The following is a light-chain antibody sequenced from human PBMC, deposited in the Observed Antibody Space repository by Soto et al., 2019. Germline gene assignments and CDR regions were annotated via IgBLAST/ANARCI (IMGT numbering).Light chain of an antibody. CDR1: QSVGNN. CDR3: QQYGSSPKT. Sequence: ETVLRQSHAPGSLSPEERATLSCSARQSVGNNLVWYQQKPGQAPRLLISYASTRAAGIPARFSGSGSGTDFTLTISSLAREDFAVYYCQQYGSSPKTFGQGTKVDI. V-gene: IGKV3-20*01. J-gene: IGKJ1*01. CDR2: YAS.